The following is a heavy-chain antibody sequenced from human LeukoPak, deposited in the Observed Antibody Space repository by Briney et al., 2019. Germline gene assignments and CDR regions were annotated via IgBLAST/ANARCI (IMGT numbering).Heavy chain of an antibody. CDR2: IYYSGST. Sequence: SETLSLTCTVSGGSISSSSYYWGWIRQPPGKGLEWIGSIYYSGSTNYNPSLKSRVTISVDTSKNQFSLKLSSVTAADTAVYYCARQQDRYYFDYWGQGTLVTVSS. V-gene: IGHV4-39*01. CDR1: GGSISSSSYY. CDR3: ARQQDRYYFDY. J-gene: IGHJ4*02. D-gene: IGHD2-15*01.